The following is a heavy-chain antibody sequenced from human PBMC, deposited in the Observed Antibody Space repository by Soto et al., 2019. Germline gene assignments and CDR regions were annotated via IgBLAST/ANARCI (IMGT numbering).Heavy chain of an antibody. CDR3: AKAADSSGYVDY. V-gene: IGHV3-23*01. CDR1: GFTFSSYA. D-gene: IGHD3-22*01. Sequence: EVQLLESGGGLVQPGGSLRLSCAASGFTFSSYAMSWVRQAPGKGLEWVSAISGSGGSTYYADSVKGRFTISRDNSKNTLCLQMNSLRAEATAVYDCAKAADSSGYVDYWGQGTLVTVSS. CDR2: ISGSGGST. J-gene: IGHJ4*02.